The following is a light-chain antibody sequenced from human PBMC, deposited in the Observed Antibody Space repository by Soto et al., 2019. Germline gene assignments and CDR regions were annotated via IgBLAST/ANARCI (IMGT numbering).Light chain of an antibody. J-gene: IGLJ1*01. CDR2: DVS. Sequence: QSGLTQPAAVSGSPGQSITISCTGPSSDVGGYDYVSWYQQHPGKAPKLMVYDVSTRPSGVSNRFSGSKSGNTASLTISGLQTEDEAEYYCSSYTSTNSLVFGTGTKVTVL. V-gene: IGLV2-14*01. CDR3: SSYTSTNSLV. CDR1: SSDVGGYDY.